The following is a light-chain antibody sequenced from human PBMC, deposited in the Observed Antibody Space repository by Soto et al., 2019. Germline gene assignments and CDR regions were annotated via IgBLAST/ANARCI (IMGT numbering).Light chain of an antibody. CDR3: SAYTASRTYV. J-gene: IGLJ1*01. V-gene: IGLV2-14*03. CDR2: NVY. Sequence: QSVLTQPASVSGSPGQSITISCTGTSSDGGAYNLVSWHQQHPGKAPKLMIYNVYDRPSGISYRFSGSKSGNTASLTISGLQGEDEADYYCSAYTASRTYVFGTGTKVTVL. CDR1: SSDGGAYNL.